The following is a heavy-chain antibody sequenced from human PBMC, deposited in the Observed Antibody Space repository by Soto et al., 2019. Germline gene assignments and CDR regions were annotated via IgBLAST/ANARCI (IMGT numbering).Heavy chain of an antibody. V-gene: IGHV3-33*01. CDR1: GFTFSSYG. J-gene: IGHJ6*03. CDR3: ARVVLAARPFTLNMDV. D-gene: IGHD6-6*01. Sequence: QVQLVESGGGVVQPGRSLRLSCAASGFTFSSYGMHWVRQAPGKGLEWVAVIWYDGSNKYYADSVKGRFTISRDNSKNTPYLQMNSLRAEDTAVYYCARVVLAARPFTLNMDVWGKGTTVTVSS. CDR2: IWYDGSNK.